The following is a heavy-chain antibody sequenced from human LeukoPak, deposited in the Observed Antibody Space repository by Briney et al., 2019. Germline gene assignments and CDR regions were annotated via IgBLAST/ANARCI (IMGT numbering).Heavy chain of an antibody. D-gene: IGHD2-21*02. CDR2: INGDGREK. V-gene: IGHV3-7*01. CDR1: GLNFSKSW. Sequence: GGSLRLFCSASGLNFSKSWMDWVRQAPGKGLDGVANINGDGREKYYVDSVKARFTISRDNAKNSLYLQMNSLRAEDTAVYYCSWRLEYWGQGTLVTVSS. J-gene: IGHJ4*02. CDR3: SWRLEY.